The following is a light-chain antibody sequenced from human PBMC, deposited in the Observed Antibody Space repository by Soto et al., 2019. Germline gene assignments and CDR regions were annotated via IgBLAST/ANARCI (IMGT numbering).Light chain of an antibody. V-gene: IGKV1-12*01. CDR1: QGISSW. CDR2: AAS. CDR3: QKSYSTPRT. J-gene: IGKJ2*01. Sequence: DIQMTQSPYSVSASVGDRVTITCRASQGISSWLAWYQQKPGKAPKLLIYAASSLQSGVPSRFSGSGSGTDLTLTISSLQPEELATYYCQKSYSTPRTFGQGTKLEIK.